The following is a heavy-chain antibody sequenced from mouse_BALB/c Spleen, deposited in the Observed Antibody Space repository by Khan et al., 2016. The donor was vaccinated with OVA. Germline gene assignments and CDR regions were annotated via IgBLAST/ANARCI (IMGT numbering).Heavy chain of an antibody. Sequence: QVQLKQSEAELAKPGSSVKMSCVASGFTFTTYWMPWIKQRPGKGLEWIGYINPSTGYIENNQKFKDKATLTTDASSSTPYMQLSSLTSEDSAVKYCTRRGLTGIFVYWGQGTQVTVSA. D-gene: IGHD1-1*02. V-gene: IGHV1-7*01. CDR1: GFTFTTYW. J-gene: IGHJ3*01. CDR3: TRRGLTGIFVY. CDR2: INPSTGYI.